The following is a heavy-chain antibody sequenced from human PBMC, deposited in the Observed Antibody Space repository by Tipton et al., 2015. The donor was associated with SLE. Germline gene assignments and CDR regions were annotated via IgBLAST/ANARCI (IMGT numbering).Heavy chain of an antibody. V-gene: IGHV4-59*11. CDR2: IYYSGST. Sequence: TLSLTCTVSGGSISSHYWSWIRQPPGKGLEWIGYIYYSGSTNYNPSPKSRVTISVDTSKNQFSLKLSSVTAADTAVYYCARDLRSMTTVTRGFDLWGRGTLVTVSS. J-gene: IGHJ2*01. CDR3: ARDLRSMTTVTRGFDL. D-gene: IGHD4-17*01. CDR1: GGSISSHY.